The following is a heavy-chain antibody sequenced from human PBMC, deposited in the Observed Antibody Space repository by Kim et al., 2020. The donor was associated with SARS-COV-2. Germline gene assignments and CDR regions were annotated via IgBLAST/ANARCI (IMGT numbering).Heavy chain of an antibody. CDR1: GYTFTSYD. V-gene: IGHV1-8*01. CDR3: ARGGLATIPYYFDY. D-gene: IGHD5-12*01. J-gene: IGHJ4*02. CDR2: MNPNSGNT. Sequence: ASVKVSCKASGYTFTSYDINWVRQATGQGLEWMGWMNPNSGNTGYAQKFQGRVTMTRNTSISTAYMELSSLRSEDTAVYYCARGGLATIPYYFDYWGQGTLVTVSS.